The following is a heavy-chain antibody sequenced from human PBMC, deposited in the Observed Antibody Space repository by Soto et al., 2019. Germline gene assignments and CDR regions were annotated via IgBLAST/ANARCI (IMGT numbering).Heavy chain of an antibody. CDR3: ARVAYYYGSGSYYKRGDYYYDGMDV. V-gene: IGHV1-69*01. CDR2: IIPIFGTA. J-gene: IGHJ6*02. CDR1: GGTFSSYA. D-gene: IGHD3-10*01. Sequence: QVQLVQSGAEVKKPGSSVKVSCKASGGTFSSYAISWVRQAPGQGLEWMGGIIPIFGTANYAQKFQGRVTITADESTSTAYRELSSLRSEDTAVYYCARVAYYYGSGSYYKRGDYYYDGMDVWGQGTTVTVSS.